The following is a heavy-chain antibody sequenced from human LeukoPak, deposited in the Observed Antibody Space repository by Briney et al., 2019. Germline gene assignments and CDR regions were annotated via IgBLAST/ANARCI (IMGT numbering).Heavy chain of an antibody. CDR2: VYYSGST. Sequence: SETLSLTCTVSGGSISSYYWSWIRQPPGKGLEWIGYVYYSGSTNYNPSLKSRVTISVDTSKNQFSLKLSSVTAADTAVYYCARDRMVPVYFDYWGQGTLVTVSS. D-gene: IGHD3-10*01. CDR1: GGSISSYY. V-gene: IGHV4-59*12. J-gene: IGHJ4*02. CDR3: ARDRMVPVYFDY.